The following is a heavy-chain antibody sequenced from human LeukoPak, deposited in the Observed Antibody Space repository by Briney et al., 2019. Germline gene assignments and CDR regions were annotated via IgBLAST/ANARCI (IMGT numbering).Heavy chain of an antibody. CDR1: GGSISSSSYY. CDR3: ARAPRGATTLRD. Sequence: PSETLSLTCTVSGGSISSSSYYWGWIRQPPGKGLEWIGSIYYSGSTYYNPSLKSRVTISVDTSKNQFSLKLSSVTAADTAVYYCARAPRGATTLRDWGQGTLVTVSS. V-gene: IGHV4-39*07. J-gene: IGHJ4*02. CDR2: IYYSGST. D-gene: IGHD1-26*01.